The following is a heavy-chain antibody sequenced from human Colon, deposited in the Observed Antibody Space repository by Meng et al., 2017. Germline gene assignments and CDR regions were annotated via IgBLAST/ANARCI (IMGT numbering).Heavy chain of an antibody. V-gene: IGHV3-23*01. CDR3: AKDPEPQIRHPPIFDY. CDR2: ISGSGGST. CDR1: GFTFSSYA. Sequence: GESLKISCAASGFTFSSYAMSWVRQAPGKGLEWVSAISGSGGSTYYADSVKGRFTISRDNSKNTLYLQMNSLRAEDTAVYYCAKDPEPQIRHPPIFDYWGQGTLVTVSS. J-gene: IGHJ4*02.